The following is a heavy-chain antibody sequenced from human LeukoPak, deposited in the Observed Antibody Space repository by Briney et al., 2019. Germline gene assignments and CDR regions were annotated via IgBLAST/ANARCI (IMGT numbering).Heavy chain of an antibody. CDR3: ASPVDTSMAFDY. Sequence: PGESLNISCKASRYSFTNYWIAWVRQMPGKGLEWMGIIHPADADTRYNPSFQGQVTISADKSISTAFLQWSSLKASDTAMYYCASPVDTSMAFDYWGQGTPVTVSS. CDR1: RYSFTNYW. V-gene: IGHV5-51*01. CDR2: IHPADADT. J-gene: IGHJ4*02. D-gene: IGHD5-18*01.